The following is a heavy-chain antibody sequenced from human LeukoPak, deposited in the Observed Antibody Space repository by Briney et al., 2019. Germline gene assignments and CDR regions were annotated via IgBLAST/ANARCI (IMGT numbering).Heavy chain of an antibody. CDR3: ARATYYYDSSGYSYYYYGMDV. V-gene: IGHV4-59*01. J-gene: IGHJ6*02. Sequence: PSETLSFTCTASGGSISSYYWSWIRQPPGKGLEWIGYIYYSGSTNYNPSLKSRVTISVDTSKNQFSLKLSSVTAADTAVYYCARATYYYDSSGYSYYYYGMDVWGQGTTVTVSS. D-gene: IGHD3-22*01. CDR2: IYYSGST. CDR1: GGSISSYY.